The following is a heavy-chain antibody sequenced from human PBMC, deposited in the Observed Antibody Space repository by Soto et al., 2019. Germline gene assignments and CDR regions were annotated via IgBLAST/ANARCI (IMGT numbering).Heavy chain of an antibody. D-gene: IGHD5-12*01. CDR2: INHSGST. Sequence: QVQLQQWGAGLLKPSETLSLTCAVYGGSFSGYYWSWIRQPPGKGLEWIGEINHSGSTNYNPSLRSRCTISVHTSKNQFSLKLSFVTAVDTGVYYCARDGYKSGPPDCWGQGSLVSVSS. V-gene: IGHV4-34*01. J-gene: IGHJ4*02. CDR3: ARDGYKSGPPDC. CDR1: GGSFSGYY.